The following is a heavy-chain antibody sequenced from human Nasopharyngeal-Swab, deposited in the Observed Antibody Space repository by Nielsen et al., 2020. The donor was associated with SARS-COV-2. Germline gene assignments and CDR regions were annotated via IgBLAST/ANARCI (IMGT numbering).Heavy chain of an antibody. CDR1: GYTFTSYA. D-gene: IGHD3-22*01. CDR3: ARGYDSSGYYSDNWFDP. CDR2: INAGNGNT. J-gene: IGHJ5*02. V-gene: IGHV1-3*01. Sequence: ASVKVSCKASGYTFTSYAMHWVRQAPGQRLEWMGWINAGNGNTKYSQKFQGRVTITRDTSASTAYMELSSLRSEDTAVYYCARGYDSSGYYSDNWFDPWGQGTLVTVSS.